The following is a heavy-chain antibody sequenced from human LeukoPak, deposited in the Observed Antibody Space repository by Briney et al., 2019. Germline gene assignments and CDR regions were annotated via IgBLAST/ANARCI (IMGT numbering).Heavy chain of an antibody. D-gene: IGHD3-22*01. V-gene: IGHV4-34*01. CDR1: GGSFSGYY. J-gene: IGHJ3*02. Sequence: SETLSLTCAVYGGSFSGYYWSWIRQPPGKGLEWIGEINHSGSTNYNPSLKSRVTISVDTSKNQFSLQLSSVTAADTAVYYCARGYYDSSGYSNAFDIWGQGTMVAV. CDR3: ARGYYDSSGYSNAFDI. CDR2: INHSGST.